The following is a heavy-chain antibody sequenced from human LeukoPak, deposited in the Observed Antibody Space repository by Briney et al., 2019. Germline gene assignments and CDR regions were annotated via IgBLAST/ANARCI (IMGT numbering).Heavy chain of an antibody. CDR2: ISGSGGST. D-gene: IGHD3-22*01. Sequence: GGSLRLSCAASEFTFSNYAMSWVRQAPGKGLEWVSAISGSGGSTYYADSVKGRFTISRDNSKNTLYLQMNSLRAEDTAVYYCARERYYYDSSGYTAFDIWGQGTMVTVSS. CDR1: EFTFSNYA. J-gene: IGHJ3*02. V-gene: IGHV3-23*01. CDR3: ARERYYYDSSGYTAFDI.